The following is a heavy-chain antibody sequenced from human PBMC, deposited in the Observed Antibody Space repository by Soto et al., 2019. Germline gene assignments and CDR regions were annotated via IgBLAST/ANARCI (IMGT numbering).Heavy chain of an antibody. CDR2: IYYSGST. CDR3: ARYYYGSGSYPN. J-gene: IGHJ4*02. Sequence: LSLTCTVSGGSISSYYWSWIRQPPGKGLEWIGYIYYSGSTNYNPSLKSRVTISVDTSKNPFSLKLSSVTAADTAVYYCARYYYGSGSYPNWGQGTLVTVSS. V-gene: IGHV4-59*01. CDR1: GGSISSYY. D-gene: IGHD3-10*01.